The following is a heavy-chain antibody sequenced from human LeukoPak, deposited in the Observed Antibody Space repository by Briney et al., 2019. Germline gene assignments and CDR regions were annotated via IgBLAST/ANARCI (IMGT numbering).Heavy chain of an antibody. CDR1: GFTFSSYA. CDR2: ISGSGGST. CDR3: AKLYGYYYYMDV. J-gene: IGHJ6*03. V-gene: IGHV3-23*01. D-gene: IGHD2-8*01. Sequence: GESLRLSCAASGFTFSSYAMGWVRQAPGKGLEWVSAISGSGGSTYYADSVKGRFTISRDNSKNTLYLQMNSLRAEDTAVYYCAKLYGYYYYMDVWGKGTTVTVSS.